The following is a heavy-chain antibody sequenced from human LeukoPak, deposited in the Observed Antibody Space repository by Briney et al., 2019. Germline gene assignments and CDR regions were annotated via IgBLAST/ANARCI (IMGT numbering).Heavy chain of an antibody. J-gene: IGHJ4*02. V-gene: IGHV3-33*01. Sequence: GGSLRLSCAASGFTFSSYGIHWVRQAPGKGLEWVSLIWYDASNQYYAESVKGRFTTSRDNSKNTLYLQMSSLRAEDTAVYYCVRGSGAYYDYWGQGTLVTVSS. CDR3: VRGSGAYYDY. D-gene: IGHD1-26*01. CDR1: GFTFSSYG. CDR2: IWYDASNQ.